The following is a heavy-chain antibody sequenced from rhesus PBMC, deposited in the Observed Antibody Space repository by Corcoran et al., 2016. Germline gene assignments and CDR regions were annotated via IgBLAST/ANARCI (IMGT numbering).Heavy chain of an antibody. J-gene: IGHJ4*01. CDR3: ARVPSIAAAGTGFDY. Sequence: QVQLQESGPGLVKPSETLSLTCAVSGYSISSGYGWGWIRQPPGKGLEWIGQIYGGSGSTYYNPSLKSRVTVSKDTSKNQFSLKLSSVTAADTAVYYCARVPSIAAAGTGFDYWGQGVLVTVSS. V-gene: IGHV4-127*01. CDR2: IYGGSGST. CDR1: GYSISSGYG. D-gene: IGHD6-31*01.